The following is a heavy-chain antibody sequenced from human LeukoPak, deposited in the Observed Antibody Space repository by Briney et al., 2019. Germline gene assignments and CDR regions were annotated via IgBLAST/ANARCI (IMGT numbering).Heavy chain of an antibody. CDR3: ATDRGWFGELFTGDY. J-gene: IGHJ4*02. D-gene: IGHD3-10*01. Sequence: ASVKVSCKVSGYTLTELSMHRVRQAPGKGLEWMGGFDPEDGETIYAQKFQGRVTMTEDTSTDTAYMELSSLRSEDTAVYYCATDRGWFGELFTGDYWGQGTLVTVSS. CDR2: FDPEDGET. V-gene: IGHV1-24*01. CDR1: GYTLTELS.